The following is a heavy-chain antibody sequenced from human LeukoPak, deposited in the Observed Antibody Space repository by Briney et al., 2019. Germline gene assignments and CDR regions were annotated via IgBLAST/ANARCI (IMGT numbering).Heavy chain of an antibody. V-gene: IGHV3-48*04. CDR2: ISSSGSTI. Sequence: GGSLRLSCAASGFTFSSYAMSWVRQAPGKGLEWVSYISSSGSTIYYADSVKGRFTISRDNAKNSLYLQMNSLRAEDTAVYYCASLTYDFWSGPYYYYGMDVWGQGTRSPSP. J-gene: IGHJ6*02. D-gene: IGHD3-3*01. CDR3: ASLTYDFWSGPYYYYGMDV. CDR1: GFTFSSYA.